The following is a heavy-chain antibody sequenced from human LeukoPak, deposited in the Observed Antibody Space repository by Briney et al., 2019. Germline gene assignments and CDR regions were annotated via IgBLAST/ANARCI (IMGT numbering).Heavy chain of an antibody. CDR1: GGSINDFY. J-gene: IGHJ5*02. Sequence: PSETLSLTCTVSGGSINDFYWTWSRQAPGKGLEWGGDISDSGATDYNPSLRSRVTMSADTSENEFSLQLTSVTAADTAMYYCARVVRGAVTSNCFAPWGQGTLVTVSS. D-gene: IGHD4-17*01. CDR2: ISDSGAT. CDR3: ARVVRGAVTSNCFAP. V-gene: IGHV4-59*01.